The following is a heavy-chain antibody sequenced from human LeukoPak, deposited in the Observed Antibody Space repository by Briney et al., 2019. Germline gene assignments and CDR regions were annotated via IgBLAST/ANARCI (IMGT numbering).Heavy chain of an antibody. Sequence: PSETLSLTCTVSGGSISSYYWSWIRQPPGKGLEWIGYIYTSGSTNYNPSLKSRVTISVDTSKNQISLKLSSVTAADTAVYYCARCRSYFDYWGQGTLVTVSS. V-gene: IGHV4-4*09. J-gene: IGHJ4*02. CDR2: IYTSGST. CDR3: ARCRSYFDY. CDR1: GGSISSYY.